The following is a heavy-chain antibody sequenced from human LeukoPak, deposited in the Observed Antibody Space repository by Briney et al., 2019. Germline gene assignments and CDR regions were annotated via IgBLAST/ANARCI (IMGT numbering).Heavy chain of an antibody. CDR2: INHSGST. CDR3: ARGRVTGRVFDY. J-gene: IGHJ4*02. D-gene: IGHD2-21*02. V-gene: IGHV4-34*01. Sequence: GSLRLSCAASGFTFSSYGMSWIRQPPGKGLEWIGEINHSGSTNYNPSLKSRVTISVDTSKNQFSLKLSSVTAADTAVYYCARGRVTGRVFDYWGQGTLVTVSS. CDR1: GFTFSSYG.